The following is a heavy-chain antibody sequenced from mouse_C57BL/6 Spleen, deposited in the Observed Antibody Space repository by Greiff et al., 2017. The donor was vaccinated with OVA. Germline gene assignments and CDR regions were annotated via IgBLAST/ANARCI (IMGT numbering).Heavy chain of an antibody. CDR3: ARSTVVDYYAMDY. J-gene: IGHJ4*01. CDR2: IYPGDGDT. V-gene: IGHV1-80*01. D-gene: IGHD1-1*01. Sequence: QVHVKQSGAELVKPGASVKISCKASGYAFSSYWMNWVKQRPGKGLEWIGQIYPGDGDTNYNGKFKGKATLTADKSSSTAYMQLSSLTSEDSAVYFCARSTVVDYYAMDYWGQGTSVTVSS. CDR1: GYAFSSYW.